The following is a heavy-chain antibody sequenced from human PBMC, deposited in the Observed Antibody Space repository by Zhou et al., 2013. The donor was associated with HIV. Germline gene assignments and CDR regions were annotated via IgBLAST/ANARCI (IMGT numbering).Heavy chain of an antibody. CDR1: GYTFTGYY. Sequence: QVQLVQSGAEVKKPGASVQVSCKASGYTFTGYYIHWVRQAPGQGLEWMGWINPNSGGTDYVQKFQGRVTMTRDTSISTAYMELSSLRSDDTAVYYCARESPYFAWGQGTLVTVSS. CDR2: INPNSGGT. J-gene: IGHJ5*02. V-gene: IGHV1-2*02. D-gene: IGHD3-10*01. CDR3: ARESPYFA.